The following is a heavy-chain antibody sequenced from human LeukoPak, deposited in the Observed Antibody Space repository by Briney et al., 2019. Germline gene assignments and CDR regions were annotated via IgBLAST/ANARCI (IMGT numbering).Heavy chain of an antibody. Sequence: PGGSLRLSCAASGFTFRNYNMNWVRQAPGKGLEWISYISSDSTTIYYADSVKSRFTISRDNAKNSLYLQMNSLRAEDTAVYYCAKYADSSSWHYYFDYWGQGTLVTVSS. CDR1: GFTFRNYN. J-gene: IGHJ4*02. CDR3: AKYADSSSWHYYFDY. CDR2: ISSDSTTI. V-gene: IGHV3-48*01. D-gene: IGHD6-13*01.